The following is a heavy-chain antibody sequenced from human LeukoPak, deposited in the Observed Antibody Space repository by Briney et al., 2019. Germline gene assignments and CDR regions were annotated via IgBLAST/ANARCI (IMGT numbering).Heavy chain of an antibody. V-gene: IGHV3-23*01. D-gene: IGHD7-27*01. J-gene: IGHJ4*02. CDR3: AKVRQLTGDDY. CDR2: ISGSGGNT. CDR1: GFTFRNYA. Sequence: GGSLRLSCAASGFTFRNYAMSWVRQAPGKGLDWVSGISGSGGNTYYADSVKGRFTISGDNSKNTLYLQMNSLRAEDTAVYYCAKVRQLTGDDYWGQGTLVTVSS.